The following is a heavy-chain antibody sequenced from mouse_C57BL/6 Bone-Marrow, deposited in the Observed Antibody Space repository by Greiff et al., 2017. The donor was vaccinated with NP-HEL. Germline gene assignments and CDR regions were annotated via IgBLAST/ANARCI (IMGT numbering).Heavy chain of an antibody. CDR3: TSDLLWFPYFDY. D-gene: IGHD2-2*01. CDR1: GYTFTDYE. J-gene: IGHJ2*01. Sequence: QVQLQQSGAELVRPGASVTLSCKASGYTFTDYEMHWVKQTPVHGLEWIGAIDPETGGTAYNQKFKGKAILTADKSSSTAYMELRSLTSEDSAVYYCTSDLLWFPYFDYWGQGTTLTVSS. V-gene: IGHV1-15*01. CDR2: IDPETGGT.